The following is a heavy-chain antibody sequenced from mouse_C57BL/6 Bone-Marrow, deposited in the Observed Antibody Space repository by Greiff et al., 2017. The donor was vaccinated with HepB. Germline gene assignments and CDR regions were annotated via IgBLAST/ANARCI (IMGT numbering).Heavy chain of an antibody. Sequence: QVQLKESGAELVKPGASVKLSCKASGYTFTSYWMHWVKQRPGQGLEWIGMIHPNSGSTNYNEKFKSKATLTVDKSSSTAYMQLSSLTSEDSAVYYCAFYYSNLYYAMDYWGQGTSVTVSS. CDR3: AFYYSNLYYAMDY. J-gene: IGHJ4*01. V-gene: IGHV1-64*01. CDR2: IHPNSGST. D-gene: IGHD2-5*01. CDR1: GYTFTSYW.